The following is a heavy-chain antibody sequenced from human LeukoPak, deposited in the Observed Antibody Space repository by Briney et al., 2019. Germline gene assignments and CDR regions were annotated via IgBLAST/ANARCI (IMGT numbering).Heavy chain of an antibody. J-gene: IGHJ6*02. D-gene: IGHD3-22*01. CDR3: ASQSPTYYYDSSGHMDV. CDR2: IYSGGST. Sequence: GGSLRLSCAASGFTVSSNYMSWVRQAPGKGLEWVSVIYSGGSTYYADSVKGRFTISRDNSKNTLYLQMNSLRAEDTAVYYCASQSPTYYYDSSGHMDVWGQGTTVTVSS. CDR1: GFTVSSNY. V-gene: IGHV3-66*04.